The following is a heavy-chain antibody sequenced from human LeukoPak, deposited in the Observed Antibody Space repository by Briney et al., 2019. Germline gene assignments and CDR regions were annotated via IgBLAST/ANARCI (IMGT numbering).Heavy chain of an antibody. Sequence: TETLSLTCTVSDGSISRYYWSWIRQPAGKGLEWIGRIYTSGSTNYNPSLKSRVTMSVDTSKNQFSLKLSSVTAADTAVYYCARDSSSWYAYFDYWGQGTLVTVSS. J-gene: IGHJ4*02. CDR1: DGSISRYY. CDR3: ARDSSSWYAYFDY. CDR2: IYTSGST. V-gene: IGHV4-4*07. D-gene: IGHD6-13*01.